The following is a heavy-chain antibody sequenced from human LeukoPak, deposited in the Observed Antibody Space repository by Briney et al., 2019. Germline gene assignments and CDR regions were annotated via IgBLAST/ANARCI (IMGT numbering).Heavy chain of an antibody. CDR3: ARPRLEYCSGGSCFDAFDI. J-gene: IGHJ3*02. CDR1: GFTFSNAW. D-gene: IGHD2-15*01. Sequence: PGGSLRLSCAASGFTFSNAWMNWVRQAPGKGLEWVSAISGSGSTTYYADPVKGRFTISRDNSKNTLFLQMNSLTAEDTAIYSCARPRLEYCSGGSCFDAFDIWGQGTMVTVSS. CDR2: ISGSGSTT. V-gene: IGHV3-23*01.